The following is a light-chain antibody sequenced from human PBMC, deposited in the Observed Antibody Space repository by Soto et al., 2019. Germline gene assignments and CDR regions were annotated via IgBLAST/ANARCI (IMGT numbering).Light chain of an antibody. Sequence: QSALTQPPSASGSPGQSVTISCTGTSSDVGGYNYVSWYQQHPGKAPKLMIYEVSKRPSGVPDRFSGSKSDNTASLTVSGLQAEDEADYYCSSYAGSKNLVFGGGTKLTVL. CDR3: SSYAGSKNLV. J-gene: IGLJ2*01. CDR1: SSDVGGYNY. V-gene: IGLV2-8*01. CDR2: EVS.